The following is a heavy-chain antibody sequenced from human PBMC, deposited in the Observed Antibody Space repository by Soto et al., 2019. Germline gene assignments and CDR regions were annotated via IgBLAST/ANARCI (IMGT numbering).Heavy chain of an antibody. CDR3: ARGGLPGIAAAGTPNDIDY. CDR1: GGSISSGNW. D-gene: IGHD6-13*01. CDR2: IYHSGST. J-gene: IGHJ4*02. Sequence: QVQLQESGPGLVKPSGTLSLTCAVSGGSISSGNWWSWVRQPPGKGLEWIGEIYHSGSTNYNPSLKSRVTISVDKSKNQFSLKLSSVTAADTAEYYCARGGLPGIAAAGTPNDIDYWGQGTLVTVSS. V-gene: IGHV4-4*02.